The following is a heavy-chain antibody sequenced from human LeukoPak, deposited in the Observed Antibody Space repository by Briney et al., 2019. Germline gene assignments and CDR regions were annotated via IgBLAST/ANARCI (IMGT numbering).Heavy chain of an antibody. Sequence: SETLSLTCTVSGVSISSYYWSWIRQPPGKGLEWIGYIYYSGSTNYNPSLKSRVNISVDPSTNQFSLKLSSVTAADTAVYYCARVSYSGYKKHAFDIWGQGTMVTVSS. CDR1: GVSISSYY. CDR3: ARVSYSGYKKHAFDI. V-gene: IGHV4-59*01. CDR2: IYYSGST. J-gene: IGHJ3*02. D-gene: IGHD5-12*01.